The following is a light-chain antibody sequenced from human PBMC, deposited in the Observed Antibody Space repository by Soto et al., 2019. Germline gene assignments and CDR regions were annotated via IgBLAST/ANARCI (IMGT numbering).Light chain of an antibody. J-gene: IGLJ2*01. CDR2: SND. CDR1: NSDIGSHS. Sequence: QSVLTQPPSASGTPGQTITISCSGSNSDIGSHSVDWYQQFPGRTPRLLINSNDQRPSGVPDRFAGSKSGTSATLAISGLRSEDEADYYCATWADSLNGVVFGGGTKVTGL. CDR3: ATWADSLNGVV. V-gene: IGLV1-44*01.